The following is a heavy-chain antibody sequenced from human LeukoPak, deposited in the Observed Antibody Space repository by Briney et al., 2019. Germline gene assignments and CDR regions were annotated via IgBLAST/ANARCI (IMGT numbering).Heavy chain of an antibody. V-gene: IGHV3-30*03. CDR2: IPYDGSIE. D-gene: IGHD3-22*01. Sequence: GGSLRLSCAASGFTFSSYSMNWVRQAPGKGLEWVAFIPYDGSIEYYADSVKGRFTISRDNAANTLFLQMNSLRAEDTAVYYCTRVLKYYDSSGYFAFDMWGQGTPVTVSS. CDR3: TRVLKYYDSSGYFAFDM. CDR1: GFTFSSYS. J-gene: IGHJ3*02.